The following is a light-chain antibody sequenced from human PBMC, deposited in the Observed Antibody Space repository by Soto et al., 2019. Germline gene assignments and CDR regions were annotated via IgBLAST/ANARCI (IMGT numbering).Light chain of an antibody. CDR3: QQRSNWPRRT. CDR2: DAF. V-gene: IGKV3-11*01. CDR1: QSVSSY. Sequence: EIVLTQSPATLSLSPGERATLSCRASQSVSSYLAWYQQKPGQAPRLLIYDAFNRATGIPDRFSGSGSGTDFTRTISSLEPEDFAVYYCQQRSNWPRRTFGPGTTVEMK. J-gene: IGKJ1*01.